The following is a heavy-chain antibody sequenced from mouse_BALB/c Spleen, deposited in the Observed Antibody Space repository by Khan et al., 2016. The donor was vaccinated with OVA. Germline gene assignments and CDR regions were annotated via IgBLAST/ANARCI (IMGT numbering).Heavy chain of an antibody. V-gene: IGHV14-3*02. J-gene: IGHJ2*01. CDR1: GYNIKDIY. CDR3: RISTINA. Sequence: VQLQQSGAELVKPAASLKLSCTASGYNIKDIYIHWVKQRPEKGLERIRRTDPANGNTKYDPKFQGKATKTADTSSNTAYLHLSSLTSEDTAVYYCRISTINAWGQGTTLTVSS. CDR2: TDPANGNT.